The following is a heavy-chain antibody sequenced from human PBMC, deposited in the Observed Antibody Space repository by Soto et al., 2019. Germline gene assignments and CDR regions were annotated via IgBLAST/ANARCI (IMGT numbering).Heavy chain of an antibody. Sequence: PSETLSLTCTVSGGSISSGGYYWSWIRQHPGKGLEWIGYIYYSGSTYYNPSLKSRVTISVDMSKNQFSLNLSSVTAADTAVYYCARSSSGSDSGNYYFDYWGQGTLVTVSS. CDR2: IYYSGST. CDR1: GGSISSGGYY. V-gene: IGHV4-31*03. D-gene: IGHD1-26*01. CDR3: ARSSSGSDSGNYYFDY. J-gene: IGHJ4*02.